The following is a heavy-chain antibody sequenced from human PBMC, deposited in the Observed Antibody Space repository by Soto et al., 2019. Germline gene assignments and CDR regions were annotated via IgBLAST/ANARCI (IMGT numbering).Heavy chain of an antibody. Sequence: GGSLRLSCATSGFTFTNYALTWVRQAPGKGLDWVSSISGSGEKINYADSVKGRFTISRDKSKNTVYLQMNSLRVDDTAIYYCAKDQSNSNPLYYFDFWGPGTLVTVSS. V-gene: IGHV3-23*01. D-gene: IGHD3-22*01. CDR1: GFTFTNYA. CDR3: AKDQSNSNPLYYFDF. CDR2: ISGSGEKI. J-gene: IGHJ4*02.